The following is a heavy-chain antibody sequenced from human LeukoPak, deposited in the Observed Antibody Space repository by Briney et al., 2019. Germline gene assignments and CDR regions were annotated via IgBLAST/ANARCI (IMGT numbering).Heavy chain of an antibody. CDR2: INPSGGRT. J-gene: IGHJ3*01. CDR3: ARDTGYSYGQGAFDF. CDR1: GYTFTSYY. D-gene: IGHD5-18*01. Sequence: ASVKVSCKASGYTFTSYYMHWVRQAPGQGLEWMGIINPSGGRTRYAQKFQGRVTMTRDMSTSTVYMELSSLRSEDTAVYYCARDTGYSYGQGAFDFWGQGIMVTVSS. V-gene: IGHV1-46*01.